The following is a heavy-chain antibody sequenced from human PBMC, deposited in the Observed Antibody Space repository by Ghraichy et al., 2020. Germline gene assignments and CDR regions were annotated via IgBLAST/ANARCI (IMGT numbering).Heavy chain of an antibody. Sequence: ASVKVSCKASGYTFTGYYMHWVRQAPGQGLEWMGWINPNSGGTNYAQKFQGRVTMTRDTSISTAYMELSRLRSDDTAVYYCARVRLGRDGYKQEFDYWGQGTLVTVSS. CDR1: GYTFTGYY. D-gene: IGHD5-24*01. CDR3: ARVRLGRDGYKQEFDY. J-gene: IGHJ4*02. CDR2: INPNSGGT. V-gene: IGHV1-2*02.